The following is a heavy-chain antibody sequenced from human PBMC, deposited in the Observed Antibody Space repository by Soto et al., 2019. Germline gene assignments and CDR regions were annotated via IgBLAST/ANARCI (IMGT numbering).Heavy chain of an antibody. D-gene: IGHD6-6*01. CDR2: IKQDGSEK. V-gene: IGHV3-7*01. J-gene: IGHJ3*02. CDR1: GFTFSTYW. Sequence: GGSLRLSCAASGFTFSTYWMSWVRQAPGKGLEWVANIKQDGSEKYYVDSVKGRFTISRDNAKNSLYLQMNSLRAGDTAVYYCARPTSAARKLDAFDIWGQGTMVPVSS. CDR3: ARPTSAARKLDAFDI.